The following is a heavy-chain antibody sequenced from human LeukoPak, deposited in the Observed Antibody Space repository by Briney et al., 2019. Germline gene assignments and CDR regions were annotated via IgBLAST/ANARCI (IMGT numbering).Heavy chain of an antibody. Sequence: SETLSLTXAVSGYSISSGYYWGWIRQPPGKGLERIGSIYHSGSTYYNPSLKSRVTISVDTSKNQFSLKLSSVTAADTAVYYCARHRRGVHTYYDILTGYSTHDYWGQGTLVTVSS. CDR1: GYSISSGYY. D-gene: IGHD3-9*01. J-gene: IGHJ4*02. CDR2: IYHSGST. V-gene: IGHV4-38-2*01. CDR3: ARHRRGVHTYYDILTGYSTHDY.